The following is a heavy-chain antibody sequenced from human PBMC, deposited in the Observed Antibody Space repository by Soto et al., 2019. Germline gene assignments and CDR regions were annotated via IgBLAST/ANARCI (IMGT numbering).Heavy chain of an antibody. CDR3: ARGMKGYWFDP. CDR2: ISAYNGNT. V-gene: IGHV1-18*01. Sequence: QVQRVQSGAEVKKLGASVKVSCKASGYTFTSYGISWVRQAPGQGLEWMGWISAYNGNTHYSQKLQGRVTMTTDPATSTAYMELRSLRFDDTAVYYCARGMKGYWFDPWGQGTLVYVSS. J-gene: IGHJ5*02. CDR1: GYTFTSYG.